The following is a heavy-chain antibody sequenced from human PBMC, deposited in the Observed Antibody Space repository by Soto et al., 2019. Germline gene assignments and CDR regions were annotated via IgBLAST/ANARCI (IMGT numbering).Heavy chain of an antibody. Sequence: EVQLLESGGGLVQPGGSLRLSCAASGFTFSSYAMSWVRQAPGKGLEWVSAISGSGGSTYYADSVKGRFTISRDNSKNTLYLQMNSLRAEDTAVYYCAKDRDHGDYGGGAFDIWGQGTMVTVSS. CDR1: GFTFSSYA. D-gene: IGHD4-17*01. CDR2: ISGSGGST. V-gene: IGHV3-23*01. J-gene: IGHJ3*02. CDR3: AKDRDHGDYGGGAFDI.